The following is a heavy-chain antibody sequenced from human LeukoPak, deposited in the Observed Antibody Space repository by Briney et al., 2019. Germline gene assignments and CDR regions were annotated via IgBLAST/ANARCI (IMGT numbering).Heavy chain of an antibody. CDR1: GFTFSSYW. CDR3: ARDPYSGNYGNYYYYYMDV. CDR2: ITSSGTYI. V-gene: IGHV3-21*01. Sequence: GGSLRLSCAASGFTFSSYWMNWVRQAPGRALEWVSSITSSGTYIFYADSVKGRFTISRDNAKNSLYLQMNSLGPEDTAVYYCARDPYSGNYGNYYYYYMDVWAKGTTVTISS. J-gene: IGHJ6*03. D-gene: IGHD1-26*01.